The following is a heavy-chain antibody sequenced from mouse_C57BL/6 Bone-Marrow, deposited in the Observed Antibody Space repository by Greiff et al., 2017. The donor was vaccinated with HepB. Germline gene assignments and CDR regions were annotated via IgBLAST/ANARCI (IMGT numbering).Heavy chain of an antibody. CDR2: IYPRSGNT. V-gene: IGHV1-81*01. Sequence: VQLVESGAELARPGASVKLSCKASGYTFTSYGISWVKQRTGQGLEWIGEIYPRSGNTYYNEKFKGKATLTADKSSSTAYMELRSLTSEDSAVYFCARDGSSHWYFDVWGTGTTVTVSS. D-gene: IGHD1-1*01. CDR3: ARDGSSHWYFDV. J-gene: IGHJ1*03. CDR1: GYTFTSYG.